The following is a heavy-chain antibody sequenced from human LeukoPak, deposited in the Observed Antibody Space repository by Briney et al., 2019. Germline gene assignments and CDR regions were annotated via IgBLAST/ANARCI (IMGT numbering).Heavy chain of an antibody. CDR1: GGSISSGGYS. J-gene: IGHJ2*01. CDR2: IYHSGST. V-gene: IGHV4-30-2*01. Sequence: SETLSLTCAVSGGSISSGGYSWSWIRQPPGKGLEWIGYIYHSGSTYYNPSLKSRVTISVDRSKNQFSLKLISVTAADTAVYYCARGNHYYDSSGYLSWYFDLWGRGTLVTVSS. D-gene: IGHD3-22*01. CDR3: ARGNHYYDSSGYLSWYFDL.